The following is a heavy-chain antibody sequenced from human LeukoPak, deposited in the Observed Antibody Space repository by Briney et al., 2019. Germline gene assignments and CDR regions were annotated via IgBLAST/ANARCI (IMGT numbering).Heavy chain of an antibody. CDR1: GGSISSSSYY. V-gene: IGHV4-39*01. D-gene: IGHD3-10*02. Sequence: SENLSLTCTVSGGSISSSSYYWGWIRQPPGKGLEWIGSIYYSGSTYYNPSLKSRVTISVDTSKNQFSLKLSSVTTADTAVYYCALDLFGELSYWGQGTLVTVSS. CDR3: ALDLFGELSY. CDR2: IYYSGST. J-gene: IGHJ4*02.